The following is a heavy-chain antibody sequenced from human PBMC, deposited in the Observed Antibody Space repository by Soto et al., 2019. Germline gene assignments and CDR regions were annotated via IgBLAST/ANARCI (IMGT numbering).Heavy chain of an antibody. D-gene: IGHD2-2*03. J-gene: IGHJ4*02. V-gene: IGHV3-23*01. CDR1: GFTFSTNA. CDR2: ISGSGNTI. CDR3: AKVGYDTYGYCLRSLDY. Sequence: RGSLRLSCAAYGFTFSTNAMRWDRQAPGMGLEFVSLISGSGNTIYYADSVKGRFTISRDNSKNTVSLQMNSLRAGDTAAYYCAKVGYDTYGYCLRSLDYWGQGTLVTVSS.